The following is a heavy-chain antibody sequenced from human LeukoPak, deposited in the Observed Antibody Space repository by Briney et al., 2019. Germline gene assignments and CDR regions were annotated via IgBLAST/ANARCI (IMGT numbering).Heavy chain of an antibody. D-gene: IGHD2-15*01. CDR3: ARGYCSGGTCWDAFDI. J-gene: IGHJ3*02. CDR1: GYTFTGYY. CDR2: IIPNSGGT. V-gene: IGHV1-2*02. Sequence: ASVKVSCKASGYTFTGYYIHWVRQAPGQGLEWMGWIIPNSGGTNYEQKFQDRVTMTRDTSISTAYMELSRLRSDDTAVYYCARGYCSGGTCWDAFDIWGQGTMVTVSS.